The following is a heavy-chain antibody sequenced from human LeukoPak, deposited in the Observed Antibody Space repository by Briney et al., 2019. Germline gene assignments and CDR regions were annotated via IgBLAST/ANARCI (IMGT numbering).Heavy chain of an antibody. Sequence: GGSLRLSCAASGLIVSSNYMSWVRQAPGKGLEWVSVIYSGGGGGSTYYADSVKGRFTISRDNSKNTLYLQMNSLRAEDTAVYYCARDRITMVRGVIIKLYGMTSGAKGPRSPSPQ. CDR1: GLIVSSNY. CDR3: ARDRITMVRGVIIKLYGMTS. CDR2: IYSGGGGGST. D-gene: IGHD3-10*01. V-gene: IGHV3-53*01. J-gene: IGHJ6*04.